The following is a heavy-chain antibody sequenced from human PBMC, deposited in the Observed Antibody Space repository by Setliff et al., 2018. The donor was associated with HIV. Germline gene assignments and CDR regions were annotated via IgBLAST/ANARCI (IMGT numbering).Heavy chain of an antibody. CDR3: ARGWMATLNGPLAY. CDR2: IIPVFGTT. Sequence: SVKVSCKTSGGSFSSFALSWVRQAPGQGLEWMGGIIPVFGTTNYALKFQGRVTITADTSTGTAYMDLSSLRYEDTAVYYCARGWMATLNGPLAYWGQGTLVTVSS. CDR1: GGSFSSFA. J-gene: IGHJ4*02. D-gene: IGHD2-15*01. V-gene: IGHV1-69*06.